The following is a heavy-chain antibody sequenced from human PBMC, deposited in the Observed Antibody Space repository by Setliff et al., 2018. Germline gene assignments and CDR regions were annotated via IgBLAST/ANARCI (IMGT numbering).Heavy chain of an antibody. V-gene: IGHV1-18*01. CDR1: GYSFTSYG. CDR3: VRSGKFGMRFWFDQ. Sequence: GESLKISCKGSGYSFTSYGISWVRQAPGQGLEWMGWITAYNGNTHYAQKLQGRVTMTTDTSTSTAYIELSSLTSDDTAFYYCVRSGKFGMRFWFDQWGLGTLVTVSS. D-gene: IGHD1-26*01. J-gene: IGHJ5*02. CDR2: ITAYNGNT.